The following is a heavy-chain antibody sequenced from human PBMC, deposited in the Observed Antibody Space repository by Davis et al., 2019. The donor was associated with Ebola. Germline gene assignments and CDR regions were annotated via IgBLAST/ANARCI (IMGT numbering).Heavy chain of an antibody. CDR1: GGTFSSYA. CDR3: ARGIRDYYDSSGYPDY. Sequence: SVKVSCKASGGTFSSYAISWVRQAPGQGLEWMGGIIPIFGTANYAQKFQGRVTITADESTSTAYMELSSLRSEDTAVYYCARGIRDYYDSSGYPDYWGQGTLVTVSS. CDR2: IIPIFGTA. V-gene: IGHV1-69*13. D-gene: IGHD3-22*01. J-gene: IGHJ4*02.